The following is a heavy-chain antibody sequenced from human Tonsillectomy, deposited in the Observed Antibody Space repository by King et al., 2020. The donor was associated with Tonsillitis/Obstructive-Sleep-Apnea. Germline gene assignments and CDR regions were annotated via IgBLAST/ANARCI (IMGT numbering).Heavy chain of an antibody. D-gene: IGHD6-6*01. CDR3: GRLSAARVSSNAFDI. CDR1: GYNFTNSW. Sequence: QLVQSGAEVKKPGESLKISCKGSGYNFTNSWIDWVRQMPGKGLEWMGIIYPGDSVARYSPSFQGQVTISADKSISTAYLQWSSLKASDTAMYYCGRLSAARVSSNAFDIWGQGTMVTVSS. J-gene: IGHJ3*02. CDR2: IYPGDSVA. V-gene: IGHV5-51*01.